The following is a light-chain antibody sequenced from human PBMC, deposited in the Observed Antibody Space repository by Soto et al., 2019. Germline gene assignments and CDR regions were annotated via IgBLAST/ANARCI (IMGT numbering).Light chain of an antibody. CDR3: LQDYNYPYT. Sequence: AIQMTQSPSSLSASVGDRVTITCRASQAIRNDLGWYQQKPGKAPNLLIYAASSLQSGVPSRFSGSGSGTDFTLTSSSLQPEDFATYYCLQDYNYPYTFGQGTKLEIK. CDR2: AAS. V-gene: IGKV1-6*01. CDR1: QAIRND. J-gene: IGKJ2*01.